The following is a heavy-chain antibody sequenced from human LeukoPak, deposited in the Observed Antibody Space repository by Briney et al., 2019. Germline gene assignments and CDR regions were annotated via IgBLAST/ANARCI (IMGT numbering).Heavy chain of an antibody. Sequence: GGSLRLSCAASGFTFDDYAMHWVRQAPGKGLEWVSGISWNSGSIGYADSVKGRFTISRDNAKNSLYLQMNSLRAEDTALYYCAKGSVIFPAGGTEYYFDYWGQGTLVTVSS. J-gene: IGHJ4*02. D-gene: IGHD3-10*01. V-gene: IGHV3-9*01. CDR1: GFTFDDYA. CDR2: ISWNSGSI. CDR3: AKGSVIFPAGGTEYYFDY.